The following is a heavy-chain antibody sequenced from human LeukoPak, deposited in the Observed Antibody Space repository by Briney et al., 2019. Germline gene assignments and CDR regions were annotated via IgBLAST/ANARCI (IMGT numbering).Heavy chain of an antibody. V-gene: IGHV4-34*01. Sequence: SETLSLTCAVYGGSFSGYYWSWIRQPPGKGLEWIGEINHSGSTNYNPSLKSRVTISVDTSKNQFSLKLSSVTAADTAVYYCARGGYSYGYGTYYFDYWGQGTLVTVSS. CDR2: INHSGST. CDR1: GGSFSGYY. D-gene: IGHD5-18*01. CDR3: ARGGYSYGYGTYYFDY. J-gene: IGHJ4*02.